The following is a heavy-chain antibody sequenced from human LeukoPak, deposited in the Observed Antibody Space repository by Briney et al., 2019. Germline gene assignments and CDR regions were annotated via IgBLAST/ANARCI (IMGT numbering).Heavy chain of an antibody. V-gene: IGHV5-51*01. CDR3: ARLPPDYYDISGYLDD. J-gene: IGHJ4*02. CDR1: GYSFTSYW. Sequence: GESLKISCKGSGYSFTSYWIGWVRQMPGKGLEWMGIIYPGDSDTRYSPSFQGQVTISADKSISTAYLQWSSLKASDTAMYYCARLPPDYYDISGYLDDWGQGTLVTVSS. D-gene: IGHD3-22*01. CDR2: IYPGDSDT.